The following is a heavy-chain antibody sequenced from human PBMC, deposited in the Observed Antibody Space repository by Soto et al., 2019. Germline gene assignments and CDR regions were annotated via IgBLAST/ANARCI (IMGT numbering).Heavy chain of an antibody. CDR1: GGTFSGYA. Sequence: GASVKVSCEASGGTFSGYAISWVRQAPGQGLEWMGGIIPIFGTANYAQKFQGRVTITADESTSTAYMELSSLRSEDTAVYYCARVEARRYYYYYYGMDVWGQGTTVTVSS. V-gene: IGHV1-69*13. J-gene: IGHJ6*02. D-gene: IGHD4-17*01. CDR3: ARVEARRYYYYYYGMDV. CDR2: IIPIFGTA.